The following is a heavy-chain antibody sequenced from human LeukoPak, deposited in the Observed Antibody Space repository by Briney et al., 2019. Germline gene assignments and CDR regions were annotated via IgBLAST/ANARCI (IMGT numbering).Heavy chain of an antibody. V-gene: IGHV4-34*12. CDR3: ATLYLVNAFDI. CDR1: GGSFSGYF. D-gene: IGHD2-2*02. J-gene: IGHJ3*02. CDR2: IIDSGST. Sequence: SETLSLTCGVSGGSFSGYFWTWIRQPPGKGLEWIGEIIDSGSTNYNPSLESGGAMSVDTSKNQVSLRLSSVTAADTAVYYCATLYLVNAFDIWGPGTLVTVSS.